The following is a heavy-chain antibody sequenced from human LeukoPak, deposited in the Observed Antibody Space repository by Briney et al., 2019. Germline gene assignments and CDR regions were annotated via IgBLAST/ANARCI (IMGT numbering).Heavy chain of an antibody. D-gene: IGHD1-26*01. V-gene: IGHV6-1*01. J-gene: IGHJ4*02. Sequence: QTLSLTCVISGDSVSSNSAAWNWVRQSPSRGLEWLGRTYYRSKWYNDYAESVKSRITINPDTSKNQFSLQLNSVTPEDTAVYYCARAETYSGRVFDYWGQGALVTVSS. CDR1: GDSVSSNSAA. CDR2: TYYRSKWYN. CDR3: ARAETYSGRVFDY.